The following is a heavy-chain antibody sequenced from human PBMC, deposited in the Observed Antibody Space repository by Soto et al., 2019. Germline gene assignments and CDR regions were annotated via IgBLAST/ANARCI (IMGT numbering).Heavy chain of an antibody. CDR1: GYSFTSYW. Sequence: VESPKISCKGSGYSFTSYWIGWVRQMPGKGLEWMGIIYPGDSDTRYSPSFQGQVTISADKSISTAYLQWSSLKASDTAMYYCGRHGLTSENYFDYWGQGTLVTVSS. J-gene: IGHJ4*02. V-gene: IGHV5-51*01. CDR3: GRHGLTSENYFDY. CDR2: IYPGDSDT.